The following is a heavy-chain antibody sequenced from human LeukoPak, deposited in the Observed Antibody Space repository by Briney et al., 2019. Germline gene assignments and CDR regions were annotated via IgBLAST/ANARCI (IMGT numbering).Heavy chain of an antibody. Sequence: PGGSLRLSCAASGFTFSSYGMHWVRQSPGKGLEWVAFIRYDESNENYADSVKGRFTISRDNSKNALYLQMKSLRAEDTAVYYCVRGDQIDYWGQGTLVIVSS. V-gene: IGHV3-30*02. D-gene: IGHD3-10*01. CDR3: VRGDQIDY. CDR2: IRYDESNE. J-gene: IGHJ4*02. CDR1: GFTFSSYG.